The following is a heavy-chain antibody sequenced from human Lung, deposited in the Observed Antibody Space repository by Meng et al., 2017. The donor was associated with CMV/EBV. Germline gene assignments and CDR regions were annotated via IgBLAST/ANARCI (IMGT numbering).Heavy chain of an antibody. CDR1: GGSISSYY. Sequence: VRLQGSGPGLVKPSDTLSLTCTVSGGSISSYYWSWHRQPAGKGLEWIGLIYTSGSTNYNPSLKSRVTMSVDTSKNQFSLKLCSVTAADTAVYYCARGSRDEAFQHWGQGTLVTVSS. J-gene: IGHJ1*01. CDR2: IYTSGST. D-gene: IGHD5-24*01. CDR3: ARGSRDEAFQH. V-gene: IGHV4-4*07.